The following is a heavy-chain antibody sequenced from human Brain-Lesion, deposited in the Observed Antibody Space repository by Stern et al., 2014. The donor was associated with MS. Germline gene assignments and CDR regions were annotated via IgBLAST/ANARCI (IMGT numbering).Heavy chain of an antibody. V-gene: IGHV3-30*18. J-gene: IGHJ4*02. CDR2: ISYDGSNK. Sequence: VQLVESGGGVVQPGRPLRLYCAASGFTFSSFGMHWVRQAPGKGLEWVAVISYDGSNKYYADSVKGRFTISRDNSKNTLYMQMNSLRAEDTAVYYCAKDRQWLTYFFDYWGQGSLVTVSS. CDR3: AKDRQWLTYFFDY. CDR1: GFTFSSFG. D-gene: IGHD3-22*01.